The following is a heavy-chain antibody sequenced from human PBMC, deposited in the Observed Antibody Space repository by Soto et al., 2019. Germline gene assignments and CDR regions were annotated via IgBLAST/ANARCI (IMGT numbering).Heavy chain of an antibody. CDR3: ARDTIYGDYHFDY. D-gene: IGHD4-17*01. J-gene: IGHJ4*02. CDR1: GFTFSSYA. Sequence: GGSLRLSCAASGFTFSSYAMSWVRQAPGKGLEWVANIKQDGSEKYYVDSVKGRFTISRDNAKNSLYLQMNSLRAEDTAVYYCARDTIYGDYHFDYWGQGTLVTVSS. V-gene: IGHV3-7*01. CDR2: IKQDGSEK.